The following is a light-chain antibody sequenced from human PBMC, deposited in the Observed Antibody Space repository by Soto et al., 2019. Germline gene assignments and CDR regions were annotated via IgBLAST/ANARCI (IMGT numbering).Light chain of an antibody. CDR3: QQDNNWAPLT. CDR1: QGVGSD. V-gene: IGKV3-15*01. J-gene: IGKJ3*01. CDR2: GAS. Sequence: EIVMTQSPVTLSASPGERVTLSCRASQGVGSDVAWYQQKPGQAPGLLIYGASIREVGVPARFSGSGSGTKFPLTIRRLQSEKFAIYFCQQDNNWAPLTYGPGTIVDIK.